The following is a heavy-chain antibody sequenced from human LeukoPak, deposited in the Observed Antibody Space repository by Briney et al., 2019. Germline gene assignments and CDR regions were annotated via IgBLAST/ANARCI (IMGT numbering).Heavy chain of an antibody. J-gene: IGHJ1*01. CDR3: ARKVDSSSWQYFQH. V-gene: IGHV1-2*02. Sequence: GASVKVSCKASGYTFTGYYMHWVRQAPGQGLEWMGWINPNSGGTNYAQKFQGRVTMTSDTSISTAYMELSGLTSDDTAVYYCARKVDSSSWQYFQHWGQGTLVTVSS. CDR1: GYTFTGYY. D-gene: IGHD6-13*01. CDR2: INPNSGGT.